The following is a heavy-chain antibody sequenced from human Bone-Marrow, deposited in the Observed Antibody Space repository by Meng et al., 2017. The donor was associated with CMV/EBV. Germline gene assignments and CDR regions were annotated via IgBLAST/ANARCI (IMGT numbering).Heavy chain of an antibody. CDR1: GFTFSSYW. CDR3: ARAPSRYPYYYGMDV. V-gene: IGHV3-7*01. J-gene: IGHJ6*02. CDR2: IKQDGSEK. D-gene: IGHD1-1*01. Sequence: GESLKISCAASGFTFSSYWMSWVRQAPGKGLEWVANIKQDGSEKYYVDSVKGRFTISRDNAKNSLYLQMNSLRAEDTAVYYCARAPSRYPYYYGMDVWGQGTTVTVSS.